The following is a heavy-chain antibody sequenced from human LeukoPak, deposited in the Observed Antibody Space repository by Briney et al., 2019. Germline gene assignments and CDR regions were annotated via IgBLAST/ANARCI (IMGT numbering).Heavy chain of an antibody. CDR1: GFTFSSYA. D-gene: IGHD3-9*01. J-gene: IGHJ4*02. V-gene: IGHV3-23*01. CDR2: IPDGSSNT. Sequence: GGSLRLSCAASGFTFSSYAMSWVRQTPGKGLEWVSTIPDGSSNTYYADSVKGRFTISRDNSKNTLYLQMNSLRAEDTAVYYCAKGGYYDILTGYILGWGQGTLVTVSS. CDR3: AKGGYYDILTGYILG.